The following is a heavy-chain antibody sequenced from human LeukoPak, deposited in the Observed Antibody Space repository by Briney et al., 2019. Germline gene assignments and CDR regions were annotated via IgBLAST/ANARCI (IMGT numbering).Heavy chain of an antibody. Sequence: SETLSLTCAVSGGSISGGGYSWSWIRQPPGKGLEWIGYIYHSGSTYYNPSLKSRVTISVDRSKNKFSLKLSSVTAADTAVYYCACRGLREYYFDSWGQGTLVTVSS. CDR2: IYHSGST. J-gene: IGHJ4*02. CDR1: GGSISGGGYS. D-gene: IGHD4-17*01. V-gene: IGHV4-30-2*01. CDR3: ACRGLREYYFDS.